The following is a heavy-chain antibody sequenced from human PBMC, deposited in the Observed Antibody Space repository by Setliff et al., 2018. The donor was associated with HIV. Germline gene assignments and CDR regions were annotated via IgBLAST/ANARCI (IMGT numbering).Heavy chain of an antibody. Sequence: ASVKVSCKASGGTFSSYAISWVRQAPGQGLEWMGGIIPILGIANYAQKFQGRVTITADESTSTAYMELSSLRSEDTAVYYCARGIVVVIYYYYGMDVWGQGTTVTVSS. V-gene: IGHV1-69*10. D-gene: IGHD3-22*01. CDR1: GGTFSSYA. CDR2: IIPILGIA. CDR3: ARGIVVVIYYYYGMDV. J-gene: IGHJ6*02.